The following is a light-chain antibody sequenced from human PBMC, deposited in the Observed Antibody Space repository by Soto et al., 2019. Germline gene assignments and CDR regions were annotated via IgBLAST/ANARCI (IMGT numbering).Light chain of an antibody. CDR3: QYYGSSPRT. CDR1: QSVNSNY. J-gene: IGKJ1*01. Sequence: EMVMTQSPAILSVSPGESATLSCRASQSVNSNYLAWYQQHPGQPPRLLIYGISTRATGIPARFSGSGSGTDFTLTISRLEPEDFAVYYCQYYGSSPRTFGQGTKVDIK. V-gene: IGKV3-20*01. CDR2: GIS.